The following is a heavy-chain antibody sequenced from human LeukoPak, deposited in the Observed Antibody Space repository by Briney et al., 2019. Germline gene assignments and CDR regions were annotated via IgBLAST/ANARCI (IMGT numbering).Heavy chain of an antibody. D-gene: IGHD3-10*01. V-gene: IGHV3-73*01. CDR2: IRSQANNYAT. J-gene: IGHJ6*02. CDR1: GFTLSGSA. CDR3: PSGVDGMDV. Sequence: QPGGSLRLSCAASGFTLSGSAMHWVRQASGKGLEWVGRIRSQANNYATAYDASVKGRFTISRDDSKNTAYLQMNSLKTEDTAVYYCPSGVDGMDVWGQGTTVTVSS.